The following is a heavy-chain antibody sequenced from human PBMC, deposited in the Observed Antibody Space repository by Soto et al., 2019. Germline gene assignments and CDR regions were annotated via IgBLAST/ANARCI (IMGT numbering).Heavy chain of an antibody. D-gene: IGHD4-17*01. CDR1: GYTFTGYY. CDR3: AGSSCKGTTVTRPFYYCGMDV. Sequence: QVQLVQSGAEVKKPGASVKVSCKASGYTFTGYYMHWVRQAPGQGLEWMGWINPNSGGTNYAQKFQGWVTMDRDTSISPAYMELSRLRADDTAVYYCAGSSCKGTTVTRPFYYCGMDVWGPGTTVTVSS. CDR2: INPNSGGT. J-gene: IGHJ6*02. V-gene: IGHV1-2*04.